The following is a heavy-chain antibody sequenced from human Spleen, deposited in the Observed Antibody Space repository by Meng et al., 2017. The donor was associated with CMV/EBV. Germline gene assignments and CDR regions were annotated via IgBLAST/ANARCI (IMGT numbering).Heavy chain of an antibody. Sequence: SLKISCAASGFTFDDYAMHWVRQAPGKGLEWVSGISWNSGSIGYADSVKGRFTISRDNAKNSLYLQMNSLRAEDMALYYCAKDIYSNTFGYFDYWGQGTLVTVSS. J-gene: IGHJ4*02. CDR1: GFTFDDYA. CDR2: ISWNSGSI. D-gene: IGHD6-13*01. V-gene: IGHV3-9*03. CDR3: AKDIYSNTFGYFDY.